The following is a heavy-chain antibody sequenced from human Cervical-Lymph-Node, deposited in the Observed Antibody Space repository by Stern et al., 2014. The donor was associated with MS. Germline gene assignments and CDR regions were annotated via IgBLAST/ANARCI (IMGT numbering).Heavy chain of an antibody. J-gene: IGHJ4*02. Sequence: EVQLVQSGAEVRKPGESLKISCKVSGYSFANFWIGWVRQVPGKGLEWMGNIYPGDSDTRYSPSFQGQVTLSADESISTAYLQWSSLKASDTGIYYCARRGLGYDGADHWGQGALVTVSS. D-gene: IGHD3-16*01. CDR3: ARRGLGYDGADH. CDR2: IYPGDSDT. CDR1: GYSFANFW. V-gene: IGHV5-51*03.